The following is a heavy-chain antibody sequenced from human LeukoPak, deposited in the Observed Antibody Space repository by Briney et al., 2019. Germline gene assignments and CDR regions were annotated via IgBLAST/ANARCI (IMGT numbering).Heavy chain of an antibody. Sequence: SETLSLTCAVYGGSFSGYYWSWIRQPPGKGLEWIGEINHSGSTNYNPSLKSRVTISVDTSKNQFSLKLSSVTAADTAEYYCARERVAAAGIRGLRTKDYWGQGTLVTVSS. CDR3: ARERVAAAGIRGLRTKDY. D-gene: IGHD6-13*01. CDR1: GGSFSGYY. V-gene: IGHV4-34*01. J-gene: IGHJ4*02. CDR2: INHSGST.